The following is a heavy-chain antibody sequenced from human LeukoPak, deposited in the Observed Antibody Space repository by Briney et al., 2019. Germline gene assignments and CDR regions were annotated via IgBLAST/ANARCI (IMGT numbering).Heavy chain of an antibody. V-gene: IGHV1-69*06. J-gene: IGHJ6*03. D-gene: IGHD3/OR15-3a*01. CDR3: ARSLGLVFYYYYMDV. Sequence: ASVKVSCKASGGTFSSYAISWVRQAPGQGLEWMGGIIPIFGTANYAQKFQGRVTITADKSTSTAYMELSSLRSEDTAVYYCARSLGLVFYYYYMDVWGKGTTVTVSS. CDR1: GGTFSSYA. CDR2: IIPIFGTA.